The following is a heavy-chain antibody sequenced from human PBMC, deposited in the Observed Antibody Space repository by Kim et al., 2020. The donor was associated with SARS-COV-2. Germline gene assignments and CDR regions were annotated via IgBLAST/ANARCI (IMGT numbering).Heavy chain of an antibody. D-gene: IGHD5-12*01. J-gene: IGHJ4*02. Sequence: ASVKVSCKASGYTFTSYYMHWVRQAPGQGLEWMGLINPSGGSTSYAQKFQGRATMTRDTSTSTVYMEVSSLRSEDTAVYYCARGRDGYNFDYWGQGTLVTVSS. CDR1: GYTFTSYY. CDR2: INPSGGST. CDR3: ARGRDGYNFDY. V-gene: IGHV1-46*01.